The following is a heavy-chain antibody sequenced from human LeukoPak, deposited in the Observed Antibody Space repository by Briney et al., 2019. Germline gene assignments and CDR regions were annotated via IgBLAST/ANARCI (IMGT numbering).Heavy chain of an antibody. CDR3: ARVGYISSRIQDGY. V-gene: IGHV1-2*02. Sequence: ASVKVSCKASGYTFTDYYIHWVRQAPGQGLEWMGWINPNSGGANYAQKFQGRVTMTRDTSISTAYMELSGLRSDDTAVYYCARVGYISSRIQDGYWGQGTLVTVSS. D-gene: IGHD6-13*01. J-gene: IGHJ4*02. CDR2: INPNSGGA. CDR1: GYTFTDYY.